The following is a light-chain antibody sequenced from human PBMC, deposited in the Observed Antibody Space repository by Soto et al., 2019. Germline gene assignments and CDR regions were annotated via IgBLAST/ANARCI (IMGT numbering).Light chain of an antibody. CDR2: GAS. CDR1: QSISSY. V-gene: IGKV1-39*01. Sequence: DIQMTQSPSSLPASVGDRISITCRASQSISSYLSWYQQKPGKAPKLLIYGASNLQSGVPSRFSGRGSETGFTLTISSIQPEDFATYYCQQSYSAPLTVGQGTKLEIK. J-gene: IGKJ2*01. CDR3: QQSYSAPLT.